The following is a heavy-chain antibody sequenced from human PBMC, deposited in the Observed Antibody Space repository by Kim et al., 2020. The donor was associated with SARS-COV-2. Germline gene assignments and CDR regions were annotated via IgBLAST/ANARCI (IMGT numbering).Heavy chain of an antibody. CDR1: GFTFSSYS. CDR2: ISSSSSYI. D-gene: IGHD1-7*01. Sequence: GGSLRLSCAASGFTFSSYSMNWVRQAPGKGLEWVSSISSSSSYIYYADSVKGRFTISRDNAKNSLYLQMNSLRAEDTAVYYCARDFPRYNWNYGLNGLIFAFDIWGQGTMVTVSS. J-gene: IGHJ3*02. V-gene: IGHV3-21*01. CDR3: ARDFPRYNWNYGLNGLIFAFDI.